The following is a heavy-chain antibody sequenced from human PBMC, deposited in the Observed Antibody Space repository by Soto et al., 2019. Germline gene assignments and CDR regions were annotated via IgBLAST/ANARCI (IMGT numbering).Heavy chain of an antibody. J-gene: IGHJ4*02. CDR2: FSGRSGDT. D-gene: IGHD6-19*01. CDR1: GFSISTHA. V-gene: IGHV3-23*01. CDR3: ARDSSAWPNYFDS. Sequence: ETLRLSCVASGFSISTHALTWVRQAPGKGLEWVSSFSGRSGDTYYAASVKGRFTISGDSSKNTVILQMNNLRADDTALYYCARDSSAWPNYFDSWGQGIQVTVSS.